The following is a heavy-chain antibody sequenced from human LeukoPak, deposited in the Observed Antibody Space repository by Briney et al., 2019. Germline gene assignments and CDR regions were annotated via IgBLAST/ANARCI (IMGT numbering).Heavy chain of an antibody. CDR1: ELTFKSYS. CDR3: VRDFYCHNGACFDF. V-gene: IGHV3-21*01. Sequence: GGSLRLSCAASELTFKSYSMNWVRQTPGKGLEWVASIDTSPSVINYADSVKGRFTISRDNAKNSLYLQMNSLRAEDTALYYCVRDFYCHNGACFDFWGQGILVTVSS. J-gene: IGHJ4*02. D-gene: IGHD2-8*01. CDR2: IDTSPSVI.